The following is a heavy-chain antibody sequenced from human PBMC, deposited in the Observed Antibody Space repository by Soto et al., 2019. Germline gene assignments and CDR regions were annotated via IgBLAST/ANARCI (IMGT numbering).Heavy chain of an antibody. CDR2: IFYTGST. CDR1: EGPIGGRGVR. D-gene: IGHD6-13*01. CDR3: ARVYSVNYLGYFDY. Sequence: LRRSVSEGPIGGRGVRRICIQQHPRKGQECIGYIFYTGSTYYNPDLKSRVTMSVDTSKRQFSLNLSSLTAADTVFYYCARVYSVNYLGYFDYWGQGALVTVSS. J-gene: IGHJ4*02. V-gene: IGHV4-31*02.